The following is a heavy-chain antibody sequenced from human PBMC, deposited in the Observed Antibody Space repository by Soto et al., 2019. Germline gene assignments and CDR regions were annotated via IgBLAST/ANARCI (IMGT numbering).Heavy chain of an antibody. CDR3: ARADRDGYNYGDY. CDR1: GFTFSSYS. V-gene: IGHV3-48*01. Sequence: HPGGSLRLSCAASGFTFSSYSMNWVRQAPGKGLEWVSYISSSSSTIYYADSVKGRFTISRDNSKNTLYLQMNSLRADDTAIYYCARADRDGYNYGDYWGQGSLVTVSS. J-gene: IGHJ4*02. D-gene: IGHD5-12*01. CDR2: ISSSSSTI.